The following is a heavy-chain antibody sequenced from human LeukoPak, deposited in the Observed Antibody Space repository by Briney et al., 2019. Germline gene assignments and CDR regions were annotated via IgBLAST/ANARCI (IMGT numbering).Heavy chain of an antibody. J-gene: IGHJ4*02. CDR2: INTNTGNP. Sequence: ASVKVSCKASGYTFTSYGISWARQAPGQGLEWMGWINTNTGNPTYAQGFTGRFVFSLDTSVSTEYLQISSLKAEDTAVYYCARGVAAGDYWGQGTLVTVSS. CDR1: GYTFTSYG. CDR3: ARGVAAGDY. D-gene: IGHD6-13*01. V-gene: IGHV7-4-1*02.